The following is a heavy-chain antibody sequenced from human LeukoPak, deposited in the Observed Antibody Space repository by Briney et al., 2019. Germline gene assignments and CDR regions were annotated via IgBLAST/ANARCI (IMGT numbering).Heavy chain of an antibody. J-gene: IGHJ4*02. Sequence: ASVKVSCKASGYSFIGYYMHWVRQAPGQGLEWMGWTKSNSGGTHYAQKFQGRVTMTRDTSISTAYMELSRLRSDDTAVYYCARDLEGYETEFDYWGQGTLVTVSS. V-gene: IGHV1-2*02. CDR2: TKSNSGGT. CDR1: GYSFIGYY. D-gene: IGHD5-12*01. CDR3: ARDLEGYETEFDY.